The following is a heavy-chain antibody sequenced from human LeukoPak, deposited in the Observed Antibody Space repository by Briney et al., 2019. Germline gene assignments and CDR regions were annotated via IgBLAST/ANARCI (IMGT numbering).Heavy chain of an antibody. CDR2: ISVSGSRT. CDR1: GFTFSYYS. V-gene: IGHV3-48*02. D-gene: IGHD1-26*01. Sequence: GGSLRLSCAASGFTFSYYSLNWVRQAPGKGLEWVSYISVSGSRTSYADSVQGRFIISRNDAKNPLYLQMNSLRDEDTAVYYCARDSGNHYDQLDCWGQGTLVTVSS. CDR3: ARDSGNHYDQLDC. J-gene: IGHJ4*02.